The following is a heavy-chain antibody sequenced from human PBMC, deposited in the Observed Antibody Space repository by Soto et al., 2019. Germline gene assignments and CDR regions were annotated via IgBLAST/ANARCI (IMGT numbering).Heavy chain of an antibody. D-gene: IGHD4-17*01. J-gene: IGHJ4*02. CDR3: ARDKVGLYGDYHLPPDC. CDR1: GFTFSSYS. V-gene: IGHV3-21*01. Sequence: GGSLRLSCAASGFTFSSYSMNWVRQAPGKGLEWVSSISSSSSYIYYADSVKGRFTISRDNAKNSLYLQMNSLRAEDTAVYYCARDKVGLYGDYHLPPDCWGQGTLVTVPQ. CDR2: ISSSSSYI.